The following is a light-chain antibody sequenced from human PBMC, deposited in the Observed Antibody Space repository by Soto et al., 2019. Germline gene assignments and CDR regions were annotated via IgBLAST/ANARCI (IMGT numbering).Light chain of an antibody. Sequence: DIVMTQSPDSLAVSLGERATINCKSSQSVLYSSNNKNYLAWYQQKPGQPPKLLIYWASTRESGVPDRFSGSGSGTDFTLTISSLQAEDVAVYYCQQRADWPATFGPGTKVDIK. V-gene: IGKV4-1*01. CDR2: WAS. J-gene: IGKJ3*01. CDR3: QQRADWPAT. CDR1: QSVLYSSNNKNY.